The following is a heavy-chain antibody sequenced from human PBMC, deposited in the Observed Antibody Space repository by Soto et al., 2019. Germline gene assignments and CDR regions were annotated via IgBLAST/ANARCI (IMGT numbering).Heavy chain of an antibody. J-gene: IGHJ4*02. CDR1: GFTFSNAW. CDR3: TTESLTPAGLDYFDY. V-gene: IGHV3-15*01. Sequence: GGSMRLSCAASGFTFSNAWMSWARQAPGKGLEWVGRIKSKTDGGTTDYAAPVKGRFTISRDDSKNTLYLQMNSLKTEDTAVYYCTTESLTPAGLDYFDYWGQGTLVTVSS. CDR2: IKSKTDGGTT. D-gene: IGHD6-13*01.